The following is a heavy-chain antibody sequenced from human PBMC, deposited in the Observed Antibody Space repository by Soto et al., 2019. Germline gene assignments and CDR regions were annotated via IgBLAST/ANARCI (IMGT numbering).Heavy chain of an antibody. V-gene: IGHV1-2*02. CDR3: ARGLAKGGGSAGFDY. CDR2: INPKSGGT. Sequence: QVQLLQSGAEVKKPGASVKVSCKASGDTFTANYIHWVRQAPGQGFEWMGWINPKSGGTKYPQKFQGRVTMTRDTSLRTVDMTLTRLTSDDTAVYYCARGLAKGGGSAGFDYCGQGTLVTVSS. D-gene: IGHD1-26*01. J-gene: IGHJ4*02. CDR1: GDTFTANY.